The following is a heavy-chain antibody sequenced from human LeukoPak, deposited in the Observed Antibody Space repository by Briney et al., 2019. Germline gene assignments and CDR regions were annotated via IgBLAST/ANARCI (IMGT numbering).Heavy chain of an antibody. CDR2: INTDGSTT. J-gene: IGHJ6*02. Sequence: PGGSLRLSCAASGYTFSSYWMHWVRQAPGKGLVWVSRINTDGSTTNYADSVKGRFTISRDNAKNTLYLQMNSLRGEDTAVYYCARDRQYGMDVWGQGTTVTVSS. V-gene: IGHV3-74*01. CDR1: GYTFSSYW. CDR3: ARDRQYGMDV.